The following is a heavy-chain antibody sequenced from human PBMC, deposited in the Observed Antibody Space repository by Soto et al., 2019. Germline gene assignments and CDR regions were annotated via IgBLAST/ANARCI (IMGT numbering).Heavy chain of an antibody. V-gene: IGHV1-3*05. CDR1: GYTFTSYA. J-gene: IGHJ4*02. D-gene: IGHD2-21*02. CDR2: INAGNGNT. Sequence: QVQLVQSGAEEKKPGASVKVSCKASGYTFTSYAMHWVRQAPGQRLEWMGWINAGNGNTKYSQKFQGRVTITRDTADSTAYLELSSLRSEDTAVYYCARSIVVVTALDYSGQGTLVTVSS. CDR3: ARSIVVVTALDY.